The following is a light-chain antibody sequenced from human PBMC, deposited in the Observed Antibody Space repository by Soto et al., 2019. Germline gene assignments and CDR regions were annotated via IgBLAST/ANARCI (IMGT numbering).Light chain of an antibody. J-gene: IGKJ5*01. CDR1: QSVSRY. Sequence: EIVLKQSPATLSLSPGERATLSFRASQSVSRYLAWYQQKTGQAPRLLIYYASNRATGIPARFSGSGSGNDFPLTISSLEPEDFAVYYWQQRRNWPITFGQGTRLEIK. V-gene: IGKV3-11*01. CDR3: QQRRNWPIT. CDR2: YAS.